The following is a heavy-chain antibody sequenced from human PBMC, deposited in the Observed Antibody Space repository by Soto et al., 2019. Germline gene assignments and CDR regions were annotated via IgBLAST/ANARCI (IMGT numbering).Heavy chain of an antibody. CDR1: GYSFTSYW. CDR2: IYPGDSDT. V-gene: IGHV5-51*01. Sequence: GESLKISCKGSGYSFTSYWIGWVRQMPGKGLEWMGIIYPGDSDTRYSPSFQGQVTISADKSISTAYLQWSSLKASDTAMYYCARQKYWGDGYNYRAFDIWGQGTMVTVSS. CDR3: ARQKYWGDGYNYRAFDI. J-gene: IGHJ3*02. D-gene: IGHD5-12*01.